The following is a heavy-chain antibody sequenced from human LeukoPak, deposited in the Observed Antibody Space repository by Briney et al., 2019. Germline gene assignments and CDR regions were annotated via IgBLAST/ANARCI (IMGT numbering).Heavy chain of an antibody. D-gene: IGHD6-19*01. Sequence: PGGSLGLSCAASGCTSGLTFSNYAMNWVRQAPGKGLEWVSTISGSGSKTYYADSVKGRFTISRDNSKNTMDLQMNSLRAEDTAVYYCATTQWLWAFDIWGQGTMVTVSS. V-gene: IGHV3-23*01. J-gene: IGHJ3*02. CDR3: ATTQWLWAFDI. CDR1: GCTSGLTFSNYA. CDR2: ISGSGSKT.